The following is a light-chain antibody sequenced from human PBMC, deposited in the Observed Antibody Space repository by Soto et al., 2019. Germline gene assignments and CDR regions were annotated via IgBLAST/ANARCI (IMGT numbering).Light chain of an antibody. Sequence: EIVLTQSPGTLALSPGEGATLSCRASQSVSKYLAWYQQKPGQAPRLLIYGASSRATGIPDSFGGSGSGTDFTLTISRLEPEDVAVYYCQQYAGSPQTFGQGTKV. CDR2: GAS. CDR1: QSVSKY. CDR3: QQYAGSPQT. J-gene: IGKJ1*01. V-gene: IGKV3-20*01.